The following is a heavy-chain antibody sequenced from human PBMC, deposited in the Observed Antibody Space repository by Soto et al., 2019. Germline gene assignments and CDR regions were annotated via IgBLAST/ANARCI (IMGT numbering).Heavy chain of an antibody. CDR2: ISAYNGNT. D-gene: IGHD6-19*01. V-gene: IGHV1-18*01. CDR1: GYTFTNYG. CDR3: ARGLAVAVFDY. J-gene: IGHJ4*02. Sequence: ASVKVSCKASGYTFTNYGLSWVRQAPGQGLEWMAWISAYNGNTNYAQNLQGRVTMTTDTSTSTAYMELRSLRSDDTAVYYCARGLAVAVFDYWGQGTLVTVSS.